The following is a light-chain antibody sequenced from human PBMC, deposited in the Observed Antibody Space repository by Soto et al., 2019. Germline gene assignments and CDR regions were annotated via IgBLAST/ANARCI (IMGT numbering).Light chain of an antibody. CDR2: DVN. Sequence: QSVLTQPPSVSGSPGQSVAISCSGTSSDVGSYNRVSWYQQPPGTAPKLMIYDVNNRPSGVPDRFSGSKSGNTASLTISGLQAEDEADYYCSSFTSSNTDVFGIGTKLTVL. CDR3: SSFTSSNTDV. V-gene: IGLV2-18*02. J-gene: IGLJ1*01. CDR1: SSDVGSYNR.